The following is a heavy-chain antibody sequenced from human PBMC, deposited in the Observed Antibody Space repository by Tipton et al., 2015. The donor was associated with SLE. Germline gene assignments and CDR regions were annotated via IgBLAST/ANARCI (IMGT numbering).Heavy chain of an antibody. CDR1: RFTFSSYA. V-gene: IGHV3-23*01. CDR2: ITSTGGNT. J-gene: IGHJ4*02. CDR3: AKVDHGGYPGFIDY. D-gene: IGHD3-22*01. Sequence: GSLRLSCAASRFTFSSYAMSWVRQAPGKGLEWASTITSTGGNTYYADSVKGRFTISRDNSKKTLFLQMNSLRAEDTAIYYCAKVDHGGYPGFIDYWGQGTLVTVSS.